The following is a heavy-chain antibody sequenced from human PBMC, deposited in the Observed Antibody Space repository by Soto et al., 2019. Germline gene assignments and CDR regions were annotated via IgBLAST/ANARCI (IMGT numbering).Heavy chain of an antibody. J-gene: IGHJ6*02. Sequence: WGSLRLSCAASGFTFSSYDMHFFRQSTGKGLGWVSAIGTAGDTYYPGSVKGRFTISRENAKNSLYLQMNSLRAGDTAVYYCARGMGMDYYYGMDVWGQGTTVTVSS. V-gene: IGHV3-13*01. CDR2: IGTAGDT. CDR3: ARGMGMDYYYGMDV. D-gene: IGHD7-27*01. CDR1: GFTFSSYD.